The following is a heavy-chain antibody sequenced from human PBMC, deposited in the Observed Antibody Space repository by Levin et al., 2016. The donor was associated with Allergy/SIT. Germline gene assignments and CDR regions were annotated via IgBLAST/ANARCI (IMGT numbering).Heavy chain of an antibody. D-gene: IGHD4-17*01. J-gene: IGHJ4*02. Sequence: GGSLRLSCAASGFTFDDYAMHWVRQAPGKGLEWVSGISWNSGSIGYADSVKGRFTISRDNAKNSLYLQMNSLRAEDTALYYCAKDIGTFTVTTPLFDYWGQGTLVTVSS. CDR1: GFTFDDYA. V-gene: IGHV3-9*01. CDR2: ISWNSGSI. CDR3: AKDIGTFTVTTPLFDY.